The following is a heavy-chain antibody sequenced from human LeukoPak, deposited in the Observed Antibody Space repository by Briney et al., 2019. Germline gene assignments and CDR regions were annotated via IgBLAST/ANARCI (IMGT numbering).Heavy chain of an antibody. V-gene: IGHV1-69*13. D-gene: IGHD6-6*01. CDR1: GGTFSSYA. CDR3: ARVQLSSSPYYYYYYYMDV. J-gene: IGHJ6*03. CDR2: IIPIFGTA. Sequence: ASVKVSCKASGGTFSSYAISWVRQAPGQGLEWMGGIIPIFGTANYAQKFQGRVTITADESTSTAYMELSSLRSEDTAVYYCARVQLSSSPYYYYYYYMDVWGKGTTVTVSS.